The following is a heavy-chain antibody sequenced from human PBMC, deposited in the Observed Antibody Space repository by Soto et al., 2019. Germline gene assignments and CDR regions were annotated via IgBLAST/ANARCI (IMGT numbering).Heavy chain of an antibody. Sequence: ASVKVSCKASGYTFTSYDINWVRQATGQGLEWMGWMNPNSGNTGYAQKYQGRVTMTRNTSISTAYMELSGLRSEDTAVYYCARGMLDKYSSGRTFDYWGQGTLVTVSS. D-gene: IGHD6-19*01. J-gene: IGHJ4*02. CDR1: GYTFTSYD. CDR2: MNPNSGNT. CDR3: ARGMLDKYSSGRTFDY. V-gene: IGHV1-8*01.